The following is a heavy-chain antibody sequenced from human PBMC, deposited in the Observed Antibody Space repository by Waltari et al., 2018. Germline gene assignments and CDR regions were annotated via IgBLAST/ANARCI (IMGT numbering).Heavy chain of an antibody. CDR1: GFIFSNYA. J-gene: IGHJ6*02. CDR2: ITDYNT. Sequence: EVQLVESGGGLVQPGGSLRLSCAASGFIFSNYAMNWVRQAPGKGLEWVSGITDYNTYHTESVKGRFTISRDNSKNTLYLQVNSLRVEDTAVYYCAKGLYSGRYYPIDYWGQGTTVTVSS. D-gene: IGHD1-26*01. V-gene: IGHV3-23*04. CDR3: AKGLYSGRYYPIDY.